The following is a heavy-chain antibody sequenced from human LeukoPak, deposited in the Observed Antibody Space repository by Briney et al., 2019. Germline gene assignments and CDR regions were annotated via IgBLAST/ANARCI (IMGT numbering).Heavy chain of an antibody. J-gene: IGHJ5*02. D-gene: IGHD5-12*01. Sequence: GGSLRLSGVASGFTFGSHAMAWVRHTPEKGLECVSVIRSDTGTDYADSVKGRFTVSRDNSKNTLYLQMNSLRAEDTALYYCATSGYSGYDRPSWGQGTLV. CDR2: IRSDTGT. CDR1: GFTFGSHA. CDR3: ATSGYSGYDRPS. V-gene: IGHV3-23*01.